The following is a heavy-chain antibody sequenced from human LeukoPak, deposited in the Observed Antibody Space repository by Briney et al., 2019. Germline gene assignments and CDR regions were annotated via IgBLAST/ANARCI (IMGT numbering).Heavy chain of an antibody. CDR2: ISRSGNII. D-gene: IGHD2-2*01. CDR3: ARLATSCYRCPLDY. CDR1: EFSVGSNY. V-gene: IGHV3-48*03. Sequence: GGSLRLSCAASEFSVGSNYMTWVRQAPGKGLEWVSYISRSGNIIYYADSVKGRFTISRDNAKNSLSLQMSSLRAEDTAIYYCARLATSCYRCPLDYWGQGTPVTVSS. J-gene: IGHJ4*02.